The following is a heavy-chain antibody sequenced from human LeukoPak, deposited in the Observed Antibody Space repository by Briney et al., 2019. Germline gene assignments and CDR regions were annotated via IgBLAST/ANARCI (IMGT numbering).Heavy chain of an antibody. CDR1: GIIFSSSG. CDR2: IRHDESNK. J-gene: IGHJ4*02. Sequence: GGSLRASCAASGIIFSSSGMHWVRQAPGKGLEWVAFIRHDESNKYYADSVKGRFTISRDNSKNTLHLQMNSLKTEDTAIYYCAKDKGNYFFDYWGQGTLVTVSS. V-gene: IGHV3-30*02. CDR3: AKDKGNYFFDY.